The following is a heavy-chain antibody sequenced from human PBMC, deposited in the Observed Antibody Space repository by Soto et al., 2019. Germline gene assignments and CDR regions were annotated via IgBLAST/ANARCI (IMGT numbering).Heavy chain of an antibody. CDR2: INAGNGNT. CDR3: ARRSVNDAFDI. V-gene: IGHV1-3*01. Sequence: ASVKVSCKASGYTFTSYGISWVRQAPGQRLEWMGWINAGNGNTKYSQKFQGRVTITRDTSASTAYMELSSLRSEDTAVYYCARRSVNDAFDIWGQGTMVTVSS. CDR1: GYTFTSYG. J-gene: IGHJ3*02.